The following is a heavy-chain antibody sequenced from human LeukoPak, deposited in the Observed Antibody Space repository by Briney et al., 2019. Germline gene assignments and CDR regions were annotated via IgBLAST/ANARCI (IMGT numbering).Heavy chain of an antibody. D-gene: IGHD2/OR15-2a*01. CDR3: ARRRIYNWFDP. J-gene: IGHJ5*02. CDR2: ISSSSSSYI. Sequence: GGSLKLSCAASGFTFSSYSMNWVRQAPGKGLEWVSSISSSSSSYIYYADSVKGRFTISRDNAKNSLYLQMNSLRAEDTAVYYCARRRIYNWFDPWGQGTLVTVSS. CDR1: GFTFSSYS. V-gene: IGHV3-21*01.